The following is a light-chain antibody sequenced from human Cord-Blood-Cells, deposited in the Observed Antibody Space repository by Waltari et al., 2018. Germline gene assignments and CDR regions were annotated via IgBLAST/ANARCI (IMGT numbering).Light chain of an antibody. CDR2: SNS. J-gene: IGLJ3*02. V-gene: IGLV1-44*01. CDR3: AAWDDGLKGWV. CDR1: SSNIGSHT. Sequence: QSVMTQPPSASGTPGKRVTITCSGSSSNIGSHTVNWYQQLPGTAPKLLSYSNSQRPSGVPDRFSGSKAGTSASLAIRGLQSEDEADYYCAAWDDGLKGWVFGGGTRLTVL.